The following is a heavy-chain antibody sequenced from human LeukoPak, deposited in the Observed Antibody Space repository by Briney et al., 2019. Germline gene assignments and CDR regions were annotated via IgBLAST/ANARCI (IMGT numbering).Heavy chain of an antibody. CDR3: ATCLPPDGIVGATVDWFDP. CDR2: LDPEDGET. Sequence: GASVKVSCKVSGYTLTEVAMHWVRQAPGKGLEWMGVLDPEDGETVYARKFQGRVTMTEDTSTDTAYMELSSLSSEDTAVYYCATCLPPDGIVGATVDWFDPWGQGTLVTVSS. V-gene: IGHV1-24*01. CDR1: GYTLTEVA. J-gene: IGHJ5*02. D-gene: IGHD1-26*01.